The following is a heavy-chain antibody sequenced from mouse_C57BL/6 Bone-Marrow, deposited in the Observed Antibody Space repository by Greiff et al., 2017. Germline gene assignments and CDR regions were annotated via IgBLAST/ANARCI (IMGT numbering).Heavy chain of an antibody. V-gene: IGHV1-78*01. Sequence: QVQLKESDAELVKPGASVKISCKVSGYTFTDHTIHWMKQRPEQGLEWIGYIYPRDGSTKYNEKFKGKATLTADKSSSTAYMQLHSLTSEDSAVYFCARGPDYYGSSGASMDYWGQGTSVTVAS. J-gene: IGHJ4*01. D-gene: IGHD1-1*01. CDR3: ARGPDYYGSSGASMDY. CDR2: IYPRDGST. CDR1: GYTFTDHT.